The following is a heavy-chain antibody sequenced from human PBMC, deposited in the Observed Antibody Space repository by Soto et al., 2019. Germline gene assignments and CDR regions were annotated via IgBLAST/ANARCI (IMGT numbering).Heavy chain of an antibody. CDR1: GVSVTSRSYY. D-gene: IGHD6-19*01. CDR2: IYNSGTT. Sequence: PSETLSLTCSVSGVSVTSRSYYWNWIRQSPGRGLEYIGFIYNSGTTNYNPSLKSRVTISVDTSKNQFSLKLSSVTAADTAVYYCAKRNSGWYNFDYWGQGALVTVS. J-gene: IGHJ4*02. CDR3: AKRNSGWYNFDY. V-gene: IGHV4-61*01.